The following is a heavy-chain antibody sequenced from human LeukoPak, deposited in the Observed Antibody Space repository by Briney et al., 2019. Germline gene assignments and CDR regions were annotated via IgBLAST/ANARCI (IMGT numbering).Heavy chain of an antibody. V-gene: IGHV3-23*01. CDR1: GFTFSSYA. D-gene: IGHD6-13*01. Sequence: LAGGSLRLSCAASGFTFSSYAMSWVRQAPGKGLEWVSAISGSGGSTYYADFVKGRFTISRDNSKNTLYLQMNSLRAEDTAVYYCAKDPLPAIAAAAHNWFDPWGQGTLVTVSS. CDR3: AKDPLPAIAAAAHNWFDP. J-gene: IGHJ5*02. CDR2: ISGSGGST.